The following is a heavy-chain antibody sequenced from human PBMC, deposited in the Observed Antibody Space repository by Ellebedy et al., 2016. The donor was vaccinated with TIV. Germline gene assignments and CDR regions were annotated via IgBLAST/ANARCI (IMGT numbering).Heavy chain of an antibody. CDR2: INHSGST. J-gene: IGHJ5*02. CDR3: ARAERRGYCSSTSCYRNWFDP. D-gene: IGHD2-2*01. V-gene: IGHV4-34*01. CDR1: GGSFSGYY. Sequence: SETLSLXCAVYGGSFSGYYWSWIRQPPGKGLEWIGEINHSGSTNYNPSLKSRVTISVDTSKNQFSLKLSSVTAADTAVYYCARAERRGYCSSTSCYRNWFDPWGQGTLVTVSS.